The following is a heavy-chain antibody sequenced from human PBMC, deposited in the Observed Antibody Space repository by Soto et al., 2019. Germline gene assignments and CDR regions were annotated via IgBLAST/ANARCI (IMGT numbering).Heavy chain of an antibody. CDR3: AKDSFEVVTKFDY. J-gene: IGHJ4*02. CDR2: IYDDGSNK. D-gene: IGHD2-15*01. V-gene: IGHV3-30*18. Sequence: QVQLVESGGDVVQPGRSLSLSCAASGFTFSSYGMHWVRQATGKGLEWVGVIYDDGSNKYYADYVKGRFTISRDNSKNKLYLQMNRLRAEDTAVYYCAKDSFEVVTKFDYWGQGTLVTVSS. CDR1: GFTFSSYG.